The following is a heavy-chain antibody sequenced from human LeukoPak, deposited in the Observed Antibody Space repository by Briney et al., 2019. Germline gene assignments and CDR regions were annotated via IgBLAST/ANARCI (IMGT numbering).Heavy chain of an antibody. J-gene: IGHJ3*02. CDR3: ARVFLEWLGDAFDI. V-gene: IGHV3-74*01. D-gene: IGHD3-3*01. CDR1: GFTFSSYW. Sequence: PGGSLRLSCAASGFTFSSYWMHWVRQAPGKGLVWVSRINSDGSSTSYADSVKGRFAISRDNAKNTLYLQMNSLRAEDTAVYYCARVFLEWLGDAFDIWGQGTMVTVSS. CDR2: INSDGSST.